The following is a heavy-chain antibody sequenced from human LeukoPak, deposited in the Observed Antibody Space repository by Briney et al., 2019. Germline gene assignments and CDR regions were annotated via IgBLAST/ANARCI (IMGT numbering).Heavy chain of an antibody. CDR2: IIPILGIA. Sequence: SIQVSCKASGGIFSSYVISGVRQAPGKGLEWMGGIIPILGIAKLAQKFQGRVTITPDKYTSPVYMEMSSLRSGDPASDLCANNNRQGGSGSYYSGYYFDYWGQGTLVTVSS. CDR3: ANNNRQGGSGSYYSGYYFDY. V-gene: IGHV1-69*10. D-gene: IGHD3-10*01. J-gene: IGHJ4*02. CDR1: GGIFSSYV.